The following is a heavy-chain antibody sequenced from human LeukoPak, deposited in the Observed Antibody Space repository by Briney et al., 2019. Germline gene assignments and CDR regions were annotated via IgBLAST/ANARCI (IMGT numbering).Heavy chain of an antibody. CDR1: GGSISSYY. J-gene: IGHJ4*02. CDR2: IFYSGST. V-gene: IGHV4-59*12. D-gene: IGHD4-17*01. Sequence: NPSETLSLTCTVSGGSISSYYWSWIRQPPGKGLEWIGSIFYSGSTYYNPSLKSRVTISVDTSKNQFSLKLSSVTAADTAVYYCARGGMTTVTHFDYWGQGTLVTVSS. CDR3: ARGGMTTVTHFDY.